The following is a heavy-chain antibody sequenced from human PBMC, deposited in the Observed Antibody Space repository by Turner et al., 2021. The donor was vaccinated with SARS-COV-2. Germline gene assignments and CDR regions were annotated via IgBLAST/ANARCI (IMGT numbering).Heavy chain of an antibody. CDR3: ARGAYASETLNRFYA. CDR2: ISYSGST. Sequence: VPLQDAGPRLVQPAATVSLTCTVADDSINSYYWSWIRQSPGKGLEWIGYISYSGSTNDKPALNSRDTKAVEPSTNQLSLHLTAVTAADTAIDFCARGAYASETLNRFYAWGKGTLVTVSS. D-gene: IGHD3-16*01. V-gene: IGHV4-59*01. J-gene: IGHJ5*02. CDR1: DDSINSYY.